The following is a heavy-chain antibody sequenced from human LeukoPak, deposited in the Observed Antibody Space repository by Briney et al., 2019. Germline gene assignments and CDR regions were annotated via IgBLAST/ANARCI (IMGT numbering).Heavy chain of an antibody. Sequence: GGSLRLSCAASGFTVSSHYMSWVRQAPRKGLEWVSVIYSGGSTYYADSVKGRFTISRDNSKNTLYLQMSSLRAEDTAVYYCARTEFGGSFSFDYWGQGTLVTVSS. D-gene: IGHD1-26*01. CDR3: ARTEFGGSFSFDY. J-gene: IGHJ4*02. CDR2: IYSGGST. CDR1: GFTVSSHY. V-gene: IGHV3-66*01.